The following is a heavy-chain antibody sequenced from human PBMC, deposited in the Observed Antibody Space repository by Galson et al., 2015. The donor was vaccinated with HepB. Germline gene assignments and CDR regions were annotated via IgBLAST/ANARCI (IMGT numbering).Heavy chain of an antibody. CDR1: GFTFSSYW. Sequence: SLRLSCAASGFTFSSYWMSWVRQAPGKGLEWVANIKQDGSEKYYVDSVKGRFTISRDNAKNSLYLQMNSLRAEDTAVYYCASLVDTAMVWDYYGMDVWGQGTTVTVSS. D-gene: IGHD5-18*01. V-gene: IGHV3-7*01. J-gene: IGHJ6*02. CDR3: ASLVDTAMVWDYYGMDV. CDR2: IKQDGSEK.